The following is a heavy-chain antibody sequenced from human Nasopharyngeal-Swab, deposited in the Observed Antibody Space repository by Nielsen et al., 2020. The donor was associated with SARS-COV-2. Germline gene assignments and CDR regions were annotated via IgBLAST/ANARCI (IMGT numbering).Heavy chain of an antibody. CDR3: ARDLSSGWYVGTQNWFDP. CDR1: GYTFTSYG. CDR2: ISAYNGNT. V-gene: IGHV1-18*01. D-gene: IGHD6-19*01. J-gene: IGHJ5*02. Sequence: ASVKVSCKASGYTFTSYGISWVRQAPGQGLEWMGWISAYNGNTNYAQKLQGRVTMTTDTSTSTAYMELRSLRSDDTAVYYCARDLSSGWYVGTQNWFDPWAREPWSPSPQ.